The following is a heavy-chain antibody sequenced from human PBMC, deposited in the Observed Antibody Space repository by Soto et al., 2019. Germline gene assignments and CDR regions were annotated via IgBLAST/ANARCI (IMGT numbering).Heavy chain of an antibody. Sequence: GGSLRLSCAASGFTFSSYAMSWVRQAPGKGLEWVSAISGSGGSTYYADSVKGRFTISRDNSKNTLYLQMNSLRAEDTAVYYCARMKGSYGYGMDVWGQGTTVTVSS. D-gene: IGHD5-18*01. J-gene: IGHJ6*02. CDR3: ARMKGSYGYGMDV. CDR1: GFTFSSYA. CDR2: ISGSGGST. V-gene: IGHV3-23*01.